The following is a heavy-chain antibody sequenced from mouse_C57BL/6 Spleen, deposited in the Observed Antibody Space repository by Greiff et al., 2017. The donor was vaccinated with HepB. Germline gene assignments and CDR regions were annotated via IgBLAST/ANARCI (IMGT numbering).Heavy chain of an antibody. V-gene: IGHV1-76*01. CDR1: GYTFTDYY. Sequence: VKLMESGAELVRPGASVKLSCKASGYTFTDYYINWVKQRPGQGLEWIARIYPGSGNTYYNEKFKGKATLTAEQSSSTAYMQLSSLTSEDSAVYFCASSYGYFDVWGTGTTVTVSS. J-gene: IGHJ1*03. CDR3: ASSYGYFDV. CDR2: IYPGSGNT.